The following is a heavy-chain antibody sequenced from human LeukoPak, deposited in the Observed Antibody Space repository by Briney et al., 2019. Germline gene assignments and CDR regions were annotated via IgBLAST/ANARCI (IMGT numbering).Heavy chain of an antibody. CDR1: GGSISSYY. CDR2: VYYSGST. V-gene: IGHV4-59*01. D-gene: IGHD2-2*01. CDR3: AGRYCSSTSCSNYAFDI. J-gene: IGHJ3*02. Sequence: PSETLSLTCTVSGGSISSYYWSWIRQPPGKGLEWIGYVYYSGSTNYNPSLKSRVTISVDTSKNQFSLNLSSVTAADTAVYYCAGRYCSSTSCSNYAFDIWGQGTMVTVSS.